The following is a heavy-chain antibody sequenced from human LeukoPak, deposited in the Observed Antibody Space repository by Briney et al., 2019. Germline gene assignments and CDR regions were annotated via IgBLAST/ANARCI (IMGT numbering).Heavy chain of an antibody. CDR3: ARLPAQHVVVAVTPGRWFDP. J-gene: IGHJ5*02. V-gene: IGHV4-39*01. CDR2: IYYSGST. Sequence: SETLSLTCTVSGGSISSSSYYWGWIRQPPGKGLEWIGSIYYSGSTYYNPSLKSRVTISVDTSKNQFSLKLSSVTAADTAVYYCARLPAQHVVVAVTPGRWFDPWGQGTLVTVSS. CDR1: GGSISSSSYY. D-gene: IGHD2-15*01.